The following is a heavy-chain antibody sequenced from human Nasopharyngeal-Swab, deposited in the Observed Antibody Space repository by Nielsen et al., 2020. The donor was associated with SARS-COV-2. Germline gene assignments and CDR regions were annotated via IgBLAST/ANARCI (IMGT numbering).Heavy chain of an antibody. J-gene: IGHJ6*02. D-gene: IGHD2-15*01. CDR1: GFTLSSYW. CDR3: ARGDIVVVVAGVRTYYYYYGMDV. Sequence: GESLKISCAASGFTLSSYWMSWVRQAPGKGLEWVANIKQDGSEKYYVDSVKGRFTISRDNAKNSLYLQMNSLRAEDTAVYYCARGDIVVVVAGVRTYYYYYGMDVWGQGTTVTVSS. CDR2: IKQDGSEK. V-gene: IGHV3-7*01.